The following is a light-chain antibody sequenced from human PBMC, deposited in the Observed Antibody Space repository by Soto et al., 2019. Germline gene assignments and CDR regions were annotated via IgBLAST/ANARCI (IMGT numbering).Light chain of an antibody. CDR1: QSVSSW. CDR2: DAS. V-gene: IGKV1-5*01. CDR3: QQYNRYSPWT. J-gene: IGKJ1*01. Sequence: DIQMTQSPSTLSASVGDRVTITCRASQSVSSWLAWYQQKPGKAPKLLIYDASNLESGIPSRFSGSGSGTEFTLDISSLQPDDFATYYCQQYNRYSPWTFGQGTKVEIK.